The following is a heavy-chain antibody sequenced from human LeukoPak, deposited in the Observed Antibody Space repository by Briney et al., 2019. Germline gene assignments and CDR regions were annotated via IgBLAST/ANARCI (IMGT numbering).Heavy chain of an antibody. Sequence: SETLSLTCTVSGGSISSGYYWGWIRQPPGKGLEWIGSIYHSGSTYYNPSLKSRVTISVDTSKNQFSLKLSSVTDADTAVYYCARRRSYYDLSFDYWGQGTLVTVSS. D-gene: IGHD1-26*01. J-gene: IGHJ4*02. CDR2: IYHSGST. CDR3: ARRRSYYDLSFDY. CDR1: GGSISSGYY. V-gene: IGHV4-38-2*02.